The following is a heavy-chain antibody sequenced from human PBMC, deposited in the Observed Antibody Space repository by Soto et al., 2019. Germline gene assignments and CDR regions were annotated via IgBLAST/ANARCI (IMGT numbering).Heavy chain of an antibody. Sequence: KPAETLSLTCSVSGGSIIHNYCICVRHPAVKGLEWIGRIYASGSTNYNPSLKSRVTMSVDTSKNQVSLKVTSVTAADTAVYYCARSLPGTTGNGLDVWGQGTTVTVSS. CDR2: IYASGST. D-gene: IGHD1-1*01. J-gene: IGHJ6*02. CDR1: GGSIIHNY. V-gene: IGHV4-4*07. CDR3: ARSLPGTTGNGLDV.